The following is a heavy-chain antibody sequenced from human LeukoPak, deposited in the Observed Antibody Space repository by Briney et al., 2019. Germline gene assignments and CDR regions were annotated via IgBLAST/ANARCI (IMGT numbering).Heavy chain of an antibody. CDR1: GDRDSSNSAA. CDR3: ARLELGGFDY. V-gene: IGHV6-1*01. J-gene: IGHJ4*02. D-gene: IGHD7-27*01. CDR2: TYYRSKWYN. Sequence: SQTLSLTCAISGDRDSSNSAAGNCIRQSRSRGLEWLGRTYYRSKWYNDYAVSVKSRITINPDTSKNQFSLQLNSVTPEDTAVYYCARLELGGFDYWGQGTLVTVSS.